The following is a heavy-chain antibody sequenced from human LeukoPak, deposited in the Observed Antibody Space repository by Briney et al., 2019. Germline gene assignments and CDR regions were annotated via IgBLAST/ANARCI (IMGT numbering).Heavy chain of an antibody. J-gene: IGHJ4*02. CDR3: AITSSGWYYYFDY. CDR1: GYTFTSYG. V-gene: IGHV1-18*01. CDR2: ISAYNGNT. D-gene: IGHD6-19*01. Sequence: ASVTVSCKASGYTFTSYGISWVRQAPGQGLEWMGWISAYNGNTNYAQKFQGRVTMTTDTSTSTAYMELRSLRSDDTAVYYCAITSSGWYYYFDYWGQGTLVTVSS.